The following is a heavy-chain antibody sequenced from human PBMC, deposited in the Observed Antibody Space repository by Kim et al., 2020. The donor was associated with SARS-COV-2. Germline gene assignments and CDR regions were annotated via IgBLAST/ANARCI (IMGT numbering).Heavy chain of an antibody. CDR3: ARVTRGTYRYTDY. D-gene: IGHD3-16*02. J-gene: IGHJ4*02. CDR1: GYTFTNND. CDR2: INTDTGNP. V-gene: IGHV7-4-1*02. Sequence: ASVKVSCKASGYTFTNNDISWVRQAPGQGLEWMGWINTDTGNPTYAQAFTRPFVFSVDTSVTTAYLQISSLEAEDTALYYCARVTRGTYRYTDYWGQGTLVTVSS.